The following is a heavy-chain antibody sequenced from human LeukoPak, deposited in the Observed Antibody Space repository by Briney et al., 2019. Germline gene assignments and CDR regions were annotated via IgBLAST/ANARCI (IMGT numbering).Heavy chain of an antibody. D-gene: IGHD3-3*01. V-gene: IGHV1-2*02. J-gene: IGHJ4*02. Sequence: VASVKVSCKASGYTFTGYYMHWVRQAPGQGLEWMGWINPNSGGTNYAQEFQGRVTMTRDTSISTAYMELSRLRSDDTAVYYCARPLRYYDFWSGYYHWGQGTLVTVSS. CDR1: GYTFTGYY. CDR3: ARPLRYYDFWSGYYH. CDR2: INPNSGGT.